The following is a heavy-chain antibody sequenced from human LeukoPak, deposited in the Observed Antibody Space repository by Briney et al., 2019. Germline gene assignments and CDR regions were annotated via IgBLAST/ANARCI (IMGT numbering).Heavy chain of an antibody. CDR2: IYYSGST. CDR3: ARGPDITMIRG. D-gene: IGHD3-22*01. V-gene: IGHV4-31*03. Sequence: PSETLSLTCTFSGGSLSSGGFYWRWIRQHPGKGLECIGYIYYSGSTYYNPSLKSRVTISVDTSKNQFSLKLSSVTAADTAVYYCARGPDITMIRGWGQGTLVTVSS. J-gene: IGHJ4*02. CDR1: GGSLSSGGFY.